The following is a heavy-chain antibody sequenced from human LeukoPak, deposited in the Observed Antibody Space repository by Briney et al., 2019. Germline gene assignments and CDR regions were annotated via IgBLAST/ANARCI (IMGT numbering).Heavy chain of an antibody. V-gene: IGHV3-30-3*01. CDR3: ARDYYDFWSGYSAHDAFDI. Sequence: GRSLRLSCAASGFTFSSYAMHWVRQAPGKGLEWVAVISYDGSNKYYADSVKGRFTISRDNSKNTLYLQMSSLRAEDTAVYYCARDYYDFWSGYSAHDAFDIWGQGTMVTVSS. CDR1: GFTFSSYA. D-gene: IGHD3-3*01. CDR2: ISYDGSNK. J-gene: IGHJ3*02.